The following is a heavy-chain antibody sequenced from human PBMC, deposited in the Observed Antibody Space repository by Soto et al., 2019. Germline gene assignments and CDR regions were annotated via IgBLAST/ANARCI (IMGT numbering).Heavy chain of an antibody. D-gene: IGHD2-2*01. CDR1: GGSLSSGNFY. CDR3: AREVPAAMGGVPYYYMDV. J-gene: IGHJ6*03. Sequence: QVQLQESGPGLVRPSQTLSLTCAVSGGSLSSGNFYWNWIRQHPGKGLEWIGYIYYSGSTYYNPSLISRVSMSVDTSNHRFSLKLGSVTAADTAVYYCAREVPAAMGGVPYYYMDVWGKGTTVTVSS. V-gene: IGHV4-31*11. CDR2: IYYSGST.